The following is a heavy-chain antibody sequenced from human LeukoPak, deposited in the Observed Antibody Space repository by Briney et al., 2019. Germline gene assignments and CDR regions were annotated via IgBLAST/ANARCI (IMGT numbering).Heavy chain of an antibody. CDR1: GGTLSTYA. Sequence: VASVKVSCKPSGGTLSTYAISWVRQAPGQGPQWMGGVIPMFGTVRYAQKFQGRVTITADDSTSTAYMELSSLRFEDTAVYYCASRGGVTQENDYYYFAMDVWGQRTTVTVSS. CDR2: VIPMFGTV. D-gene: IGHD2-21*02. V-gene: IGHV1-69*13. J-gene: IGHJ6*02. CDR3: ASRGGVTQENDYYYFAMDV.